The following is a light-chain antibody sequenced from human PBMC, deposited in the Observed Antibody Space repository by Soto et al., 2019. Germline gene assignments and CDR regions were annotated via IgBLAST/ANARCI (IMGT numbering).Light chain of an antibody. Sequence: DIQMTQSPRFLSASVGDRVTITCRASQNIRTYLTWYQQKPGKGPTGLIYAASTLQRGVPSRFSGSTTGTDFTLTITGLQPEDSETDYCQQTLSVPRTFGLGTKVEIK. V-gene: IGKV1-39*01. CDR1: QNIRTY. CDR2: AAS. J-gene: IGKJ1*01. CDR3: QQTLSVPRT.